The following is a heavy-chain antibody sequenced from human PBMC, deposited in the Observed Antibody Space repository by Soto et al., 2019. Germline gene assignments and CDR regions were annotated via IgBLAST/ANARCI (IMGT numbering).Heavy chain of an antibody. Sequence: SETLSFTCAVSGGSFTSNNWWTWVRQPPGQGLEWIGEIYRTGSTNYNPSLKSRVTISLDKSEKQISLKVTSLTAADTAVYYCASRDPGTSVDYWGQGTLVTVSS. CDR3: ASRDPGTSVDY. CDR1: GGSFTSNNW. J-gene: IGHJ4*02. D-gene: IGHD1-7*01. V-gene: IGHV4-4*02. CDR2: IYRTGST.